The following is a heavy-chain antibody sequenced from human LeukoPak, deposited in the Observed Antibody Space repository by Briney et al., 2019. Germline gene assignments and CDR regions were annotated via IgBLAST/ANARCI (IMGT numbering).Heavy chain of an antibody. CDR1: NASVNSYF. Sequence: PSETLSLTCTVSNASVNSYFWGWVRQPAGKGLEWLGRIYTTGTTYYNPSLKSRITLSIATSKTQFSLTLRSATAADTAVYVCGRQGYTAAYHFFDYWRRGTRVTVS. CDR2: IYTTGTT. CDR3: GRQGYTAAYHFFDY. V-gene: IGHV4-4*07. J-gene: IGHJ4*02. D-gene: IGHD6-25*01.